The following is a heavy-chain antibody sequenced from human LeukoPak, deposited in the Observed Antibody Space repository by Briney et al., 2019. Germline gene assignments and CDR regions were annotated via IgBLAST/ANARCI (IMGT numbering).Heavy chain of an antibody. Sequence: GGSLRLSCAASGFTFSDYYMTWIRQAPGKGLEWVSYISSSSRHANYADSVEGRSTISRDNAKNTVYLQMNSLRAEDTAVYYCARGGVGCFDYWGQGALVTVSS. CDR2: ISSSSRHA. V-gene: IGHV3-11*06. J-gene: IGHJ4*02. CDR3: ARGGVGCFDY. D-gene: IGHD6-19*01. CDR1: GFTFSDYY.